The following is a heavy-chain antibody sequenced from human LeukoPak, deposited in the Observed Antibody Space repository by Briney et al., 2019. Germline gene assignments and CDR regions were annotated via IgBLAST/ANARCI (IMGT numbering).Heavy chain of an antibody. Sequence: GGSLRLSFAASGFSFIDFSVNWVRQSPGKGLQWVSSISSSSSHKFRYYSDSVKGRCTISRNNAKNSLYLQINNLRVEDTAVYYCVRNGVMGRYFYRYVDVWGKGTTITVSS. J-gene: IGHJ6*03. CDR2: ISSSSSHKFR. D-gene: IGHD1-26*01. CDR1: GFSFIDFS. CDR3: VRNGVMGRYFYRYVDV. V-gene: IGHV3-21*01.